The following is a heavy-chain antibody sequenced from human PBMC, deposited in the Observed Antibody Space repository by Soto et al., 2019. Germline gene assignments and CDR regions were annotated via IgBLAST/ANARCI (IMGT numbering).Heavy chain of an antibody. CDR2: IDWDDDK. D-gene: IGHD6-19*01. CDR1: GFSLSTSGMC. J-gene: IGHJ4*02. CDR3: ARSSGWYRPFDY. V-gene: IGHV2-70*11. Sequence: SGPTLVNPTQTLTLTCTFSGFSLSTSGMCVSWIRQPPGKALEWLARIDWDDDKYYSTSLKTRLTISKDTSKNQVVLTMTNMDPVDTATYYCARSSGWYRPFDYWGQGTLVTVSS.